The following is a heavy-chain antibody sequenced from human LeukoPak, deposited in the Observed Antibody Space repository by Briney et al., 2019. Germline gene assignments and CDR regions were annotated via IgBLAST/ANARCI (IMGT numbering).Heavy chain of an antibody. Sequence: PGGSLRLSCAASGFTFSGSAMHWVRQASGKGLEWVGRIRSKANSCATAYAASVKGRFTISRDDSKNTAYLQMNSLRLEDTAMYYCAKDGHLLRQYHYYYMDVWGKGTTVTVSS. CDR3: AKDGHLLRQYHYYYMDV. V-gene: IGHV3-73*01. J-gene: IGHJ6*03. D-gene: IGHD3-16*01. CDR2: IRSKANSCAT. CDR1: GFTFSGSA.